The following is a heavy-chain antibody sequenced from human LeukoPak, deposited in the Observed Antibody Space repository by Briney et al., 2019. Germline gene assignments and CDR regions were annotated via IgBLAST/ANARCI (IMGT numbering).Heavy chain of an antibody. Sequence: ASVKVSCKASGYTFTSYDINWVRQATGQGLEWMGWMNPNSGNTGYAQKFQGRVTVTRNTSISTAYMELSSLRSDDTAVYYCARHQYSSPLLGDGLDLWGQGTLVIVSS. CDR3: ARHQYSSPLLGDGLDL. V-gene: IGHV1-8*01. J-gene: IGHJ3*01. D-gene: IGHD3-22*01. CDR1: GYTFTSYD. CDR2: MNPNSGNT.